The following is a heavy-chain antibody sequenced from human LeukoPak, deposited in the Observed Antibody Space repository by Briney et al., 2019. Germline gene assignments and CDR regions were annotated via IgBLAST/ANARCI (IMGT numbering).Heavy chain of an antibody. Sequence: SQTPSLTCTVSGGSISSGDYYWSWIRQPPGKGLEWIGYIYYSGSTYYNPSLKSRVTISVDTSKNQFSLKLSSVTAADTAVYYCARVWFGELSIDYWGQGTLVTVSS. D-gene: IGHD3-10*01. V-gene: IGHV4-30-4*01. CDR3: ARVWFGELSIDY. J-gene: IGHJ4*02. CDR2: IYYSGST. CDR1: GGSISSGDYY.